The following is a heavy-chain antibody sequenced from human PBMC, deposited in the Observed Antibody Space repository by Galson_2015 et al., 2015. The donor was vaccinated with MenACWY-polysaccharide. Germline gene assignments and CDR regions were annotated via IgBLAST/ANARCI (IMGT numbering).Heavy chain of an antibody. CDR3: AHRRGVAGADH. Sequence: PALVKPTQTLTLTCTVSGFSLTTSGVGVGWIRQPPGKALERLALIFWDDNKGYSASLKRRLTITKDSSRTQVVLTMTNMDPVDTATYYCAHRRGVAGADHWGQGTLVTVSS. CDR1: GFSLTTSGVG. CDR2: IFWDDNK. D-gene: IGHD6-13*01. J-gene: IGHJ5*02. V-gene: IGHV2-5*02.